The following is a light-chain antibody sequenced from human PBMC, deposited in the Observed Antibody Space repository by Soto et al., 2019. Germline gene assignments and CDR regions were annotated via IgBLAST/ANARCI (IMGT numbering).Light chain of an antibody. J-gene: IGLJ1*01. Sequence: QSVLTQPASVSGSPGQSITISCTGTSSDVGGYNYVSWYQQHPGKAPKLMIYDVSNRPSGVSNRFSGSKSGNTATLTISGLQAEDEADYYCSSYTSGSTYVFGTGTRSPS. CDR3: SSYTSGSTYV. CDR2: DVS. CDR1: SSDVGGYNY. V-gene: IGLV2-14*01.